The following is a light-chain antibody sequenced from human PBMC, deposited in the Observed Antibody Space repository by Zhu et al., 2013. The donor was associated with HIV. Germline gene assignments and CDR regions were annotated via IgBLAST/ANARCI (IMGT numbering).Light chain of an antibody. Sequence: DIVLTQSPDTLSLSPGERAILSCRASQSIRSNYLAWYQQKPGQPPRLLIYGASTRATGVPDRFSGSGSGPDFTLTISRLEPEDFAVYHCQYSPSALYTFGQGTKLDVK. CDR1: QSIRSNY. CDR2: GAS. V-gene: IGKV3-20*01. CDR3: QYSPSALYT. J-gene: IGKJ2*01.